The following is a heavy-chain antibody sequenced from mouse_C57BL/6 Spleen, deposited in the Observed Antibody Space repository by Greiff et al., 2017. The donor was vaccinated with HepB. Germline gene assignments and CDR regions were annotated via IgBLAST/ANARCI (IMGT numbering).Heavy chain of an antibody. J-gene: IGHJ2*01. CDR3: ARWSGTSFDY. CDR2: IRNKANGYTT. CDR1: GFTFTDYY. V-gene: IGHV7-3*01. D-gene: IGHD4-1*01. Sequence: VQLKESGGGLVQPGGSLSLSCAASGFTFTDYYMSWVRQPPGKALEWLGFIRNKANGYTTEYSASVKGRFTISRDNSQSILYLQMNALRAEDSATYYCARWSGTSFDYWGQGTTLTVSS.